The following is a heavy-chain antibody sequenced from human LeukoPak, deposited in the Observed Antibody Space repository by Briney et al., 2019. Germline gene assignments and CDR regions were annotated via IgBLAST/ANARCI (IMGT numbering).Heavy chain of an antibody. V-gene: IGHV4-61*02. CDR2: IYTSGST. D-gene: IGHD5-24*01. J-gene: IGHJ4*02. Sequence: SQTLSLTCTVSGGSTSSGSYYWSWIRQPAGKGLEWIGRIYTSGSTNYNPSLKSRVTISVDTSKNQFSLKLSSVTAADTAVYYCARAWGRDGYNYDYWGQGTLVTVSS. CDR1: GGSTSSGSYY. CDR3: ARAWGRDGYNYDY.